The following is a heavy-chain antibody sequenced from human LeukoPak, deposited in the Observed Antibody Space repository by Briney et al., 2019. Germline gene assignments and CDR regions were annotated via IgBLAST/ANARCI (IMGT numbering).Heavy chain of an antibody. J-gene: IGHJ5*02. D-gene: IGHD3-3*01. CDR2: TIPIFGTA. V-gene: IGHV1-69*01. Sequence: SVKVSCKASGGTFSSYAISWVRQAPGQGLEWMGGTIPIFGTANYAQKFQGRVTITADESTSTAYMELSSLRSEDTAVYYCARDPPLRFLEWQFPGGFDPWGQGTLVTVSS. CDR3: ARDPPLRFLEWQFPGGFDP. CDR1: GGTFSSYA.